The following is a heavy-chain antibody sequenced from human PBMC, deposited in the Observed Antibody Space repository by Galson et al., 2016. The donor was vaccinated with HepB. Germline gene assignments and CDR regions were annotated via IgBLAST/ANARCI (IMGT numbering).Heavy chain of an antibody. CDR3: AGAFDF. D-gene: IGHD3-16*01. V-gene: IGHV3-30*03. J-gene: IGHJ4*02. Sequence: SVRLLCAVSGCTFNTYGMHWARQAPGRRLDWVAVILIDGNNKYHADSVKGRFSITRDNSKNMLYLQMNSLRPEDTSLYYCAGAFDFWGQGILVTVSP. CDR1: GCTFNTYG. CDR2: ILIDGNNK.